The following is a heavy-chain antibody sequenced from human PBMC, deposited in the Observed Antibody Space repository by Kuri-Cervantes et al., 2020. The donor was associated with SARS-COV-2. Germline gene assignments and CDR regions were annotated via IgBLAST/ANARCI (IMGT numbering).Heavy chain of an antibody. V-gene: IGHV4-4*02. Sequence: SETLSLTCDVSGDSMNNSNWWTWVRQTPGKGLEWIGEIYHNGNTNYNPSLKSRVTISVDEPKNQFSLKLNSVTAADTAVYYCASPLLWQQFAHWGQGILVTVSS. J-gene: IGHJ4*02. D-gene: IGHD5-24*01. CDR1: GDSMNNSNW. CDR3: ASPLLWQQFAH. CDR2: IYHNGNT.